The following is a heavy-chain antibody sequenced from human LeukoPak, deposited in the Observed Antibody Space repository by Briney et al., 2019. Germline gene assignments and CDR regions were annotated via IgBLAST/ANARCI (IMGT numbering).Heavy chain of an antibody. CDR2: IHYSGNI. CDR1: AGYISGYY. CDR3: ARQRRGGGGSSNY. V-gene: IGHV4-59*08. D-gene: IGHD6-6*01. J-gene: IGHJ4*02. Sequence: SETLSLTCTVSAGYISGYYWSWIRQPPGKGLDWIGFIHYSGNINYNPSLKSRATISVDTSKNQFSLKLSSVTAADTAVYYCARQRRGGGGSSNYWGQGTLVTVSS.